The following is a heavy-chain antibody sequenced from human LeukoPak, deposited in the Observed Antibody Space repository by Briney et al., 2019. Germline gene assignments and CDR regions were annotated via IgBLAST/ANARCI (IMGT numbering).Heavy chain of an antibody. Sequence: PGGSLRLSCAASGFTFSRFWMSWVRQAPGKGLEWVANIKQDGSEKYYVDSVKGRFPISRDNAKNSLYLQMNNLRAEDTAVYYCARGPQLLWFGELSYYFDYWGQGTLVTVSS. CDR1: GFTFSRFW. V-gene: IGHV3-7*01. CDR2: IKQDGSEK. D-gene: IGHD3-10*01. J-gene: IGHJ4*02. CDR3: ARGPQLLWFGELSYYFDY.